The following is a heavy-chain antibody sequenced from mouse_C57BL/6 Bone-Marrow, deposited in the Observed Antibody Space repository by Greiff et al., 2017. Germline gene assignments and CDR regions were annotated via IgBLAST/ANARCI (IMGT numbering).Heavy chain of an antibody. CDR3: ARQAFYGSSYDYAMDY. Sequence: DVKLVESGGGLVKPGGSLKLSCAASGFTFSSYTMSWVRQTTEKRLEWVATISGGGGNTYYPDSVKGRFTIARDNAKNTLYLQMSSLRSEDTALYYCARQAFYGSSYDYAMDYWGQGTSVTVSS. J-gene: IGHJ4*01. CDR1: GFTFSSYT. V-gene: IGHV5-9*01. CDR2: ISGGGGNT. D-gene: IGHD1-1*01.